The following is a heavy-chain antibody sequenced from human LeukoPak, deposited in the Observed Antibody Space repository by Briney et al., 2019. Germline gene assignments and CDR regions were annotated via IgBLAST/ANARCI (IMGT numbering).Heavy chain of an antibody. CDR2: IYYLGTT. Sequence: SETLSLTCTVSGGSISSGSYYYSWIRQPAGKGLEWIGHIYYLGTTTYNPSLRSRVTISMDASKNRFSLNLTSVTAADTAVYYCAVTWNADRTFAPWGQGILVTVS. CDR1: GGSISSGSYY. J-gene: IGHJ5*02. CDR3: AVTWNADRTFAP. V-gene: IGHV4-61*10. D-gene: IGHD1-1*01.